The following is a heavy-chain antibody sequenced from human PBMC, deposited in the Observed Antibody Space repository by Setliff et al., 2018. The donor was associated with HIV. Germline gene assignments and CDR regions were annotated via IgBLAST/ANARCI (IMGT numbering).Heavy chain of an antibody. D-gene: IGHD3-10*01. J-gene: IGHJ4*02. Sequence: SETLSLTCTVSGGSISSASDYWSWIRQPPGKGLEWIGQIHISGTTNYNPSLKSRVTISIDTSKHQFSLKLTSVTAADTAVYYCARDVIEWFGNYFDNWGQGALVTVSS. CDR3: ARDVIEWFGNYFDN. V-gene: IGHV4-61*09. CDR1: GGSISSASDY. CDR2: IHISGTT.